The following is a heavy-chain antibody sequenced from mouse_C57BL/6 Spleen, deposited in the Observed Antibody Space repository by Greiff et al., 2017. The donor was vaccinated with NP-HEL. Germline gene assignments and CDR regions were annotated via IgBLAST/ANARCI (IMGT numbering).Heavy chain of an antibody. CDR2: IYPGDGDT. CDR1: GYAFSSYW. J-gene: IGHJ3*01. CDR3: ARSGTASPPWFAY. D-gene: IGHD3-3*01. V-gene: IGHV1-80*01. Sequence: QVQLKQSGAELVKPGASVKISCKASGYAFSSYWMNWVKQRPGKGLEWIGQIYPGDGDTNYNGKFKGKATLTADKSSSTAYMQLSSLTSEDSAVYFCARSGTASPPWFAYWGQGTLVTVSA.